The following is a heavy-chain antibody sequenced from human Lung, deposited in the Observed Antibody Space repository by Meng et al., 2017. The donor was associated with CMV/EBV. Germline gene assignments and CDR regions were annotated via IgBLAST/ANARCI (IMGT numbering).Heavy chain of an antibody. D-gene: IGHD2-2*01. CDR2: ISYDGSNK. V-gene: IGHV3-30*03. J-gene: IGHJ4*02. Sequence: GGSXRLXCAASGITVSNNYMSWVRQAPGKGLEWVAVISYDGSNKYYADSVKGRFTISRDNSKNTLYLQMNSLRAEDTAVYYCAREMLVVPAATLSYWGQGTXVTVSS. CDR3: AREMLVVPAATLSY. CDR1: GITVSNNY.